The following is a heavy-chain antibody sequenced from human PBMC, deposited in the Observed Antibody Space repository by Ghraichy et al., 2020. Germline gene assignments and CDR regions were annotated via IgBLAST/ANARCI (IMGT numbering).Heavy chain of an antibody. CDR2: ISAYNGNT. D-gene: IGHD6-13*01. J-gene: IGHJ6*02. CDR1: SDTVSSYV. Sequence: ASVKVSCKASSDTVSSYVISWELQSPGQGLEWMGWISAYNGNTNYAQKLQGRVTMTTDTSTSTAYMELRSLRSDDTVVYYCARDHFGQQLRHGMDVWGQGTTFTVSS. V-gene: IGHV1-18*04. CDR3: ARDHFGQQLRHGMDV.